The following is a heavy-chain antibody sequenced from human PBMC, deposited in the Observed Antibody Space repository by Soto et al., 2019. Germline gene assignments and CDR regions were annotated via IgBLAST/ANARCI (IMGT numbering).Heavy chain of an antibody. CDR2: IYPGDSDT. D-gene: IGHD5-12*01. CDR1: GYSFTSYW. CDR3: ARRSHGGYPQGPLLAHYYYMDV. V-gene: IGHV5-51*01. J-gene: IGHJ6*03. Sequence: ESLKISCKGSGYSFTSYWIGWVRQMPGKGLEWMGIIYPGDSDTRYSPSFQGQVTISADKSISTAYLQWSSLKASDTAMYYCARRSHGGYPQGPLLAHYYYMDVWGKGTTVTVSS.